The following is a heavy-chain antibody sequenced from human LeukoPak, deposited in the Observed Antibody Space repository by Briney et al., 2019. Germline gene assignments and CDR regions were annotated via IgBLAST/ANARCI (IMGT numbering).Heavy chain of an antibody. J-gene: IGHJ4*02. Sequence: SETLSLTCTVSGGSIRSYWSWIRQPAGKGLEWIGRIYGSGSTDYNPSLKSRVTMSIDTSKNQFSLNLISVTAADTAVYYCAREGRHGSGSYLYWGQGTLVTVSS. CDR3: AREGRHGSGSYLY. CDR1: GGSIRSY. CDR2: IYGSGST. V-gene: IGHV4-4*07. D-gene: IGHD3-10*01.